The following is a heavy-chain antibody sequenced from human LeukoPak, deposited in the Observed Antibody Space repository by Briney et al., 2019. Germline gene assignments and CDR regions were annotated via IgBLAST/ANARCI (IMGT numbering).Heavy chain of an antibody. CDR2: INPNGGHT. D-gene: IGHD1-14*01. V-gene: IGHV1-46*01. CDR1: GFTFTGYY. J-gene: IGHJ4*02. Sequence: ASVTVSCKTAGFTFTGYYMHWVRQAPGQGLEWMGMINPNGGHTDYAQNFQGRVTMTMDMSTSTGYMELSSLRSDDTAVFYCARSKDNRGYDVRHLDYWGQGTLVTVSS. CDR3: ARSKDNRGYDVRHLDY.